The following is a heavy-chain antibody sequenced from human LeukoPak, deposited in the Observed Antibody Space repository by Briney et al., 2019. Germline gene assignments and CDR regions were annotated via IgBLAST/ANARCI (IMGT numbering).Heavy chain of an antibody. J-gene: IGHJ4*02. Sequence: PGGSLRLSCAASEFSFSSYSMNWVRQAPGKGLEWVSSISSSSSYIYYADSVKGRFTISRDSAKNSLYLQMNSLRAEDTAVYYCARGITESTSDYWGQGTLVTVSS. D-gene: IGHD1-7*01. CDR3: ARGITESTSDY. V-gene: IGHV3-21*01. CDR2: ISSSSSYI. CDR1: EFSFSSYS.